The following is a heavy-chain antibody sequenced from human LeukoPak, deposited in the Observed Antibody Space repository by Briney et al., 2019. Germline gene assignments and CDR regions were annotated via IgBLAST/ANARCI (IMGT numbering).Heavy chain of an antibody. CDR1: GGSISSYY. J-gene: IGHJ4*02. Sequence: LETLSLTCTVSGGSISSYYWSWIRQPPGRGLEWIGYIYYSGSTNYNPSLKSRVTISVDTSKNQFSLKLSSVTAADTAVYYCARAVGMTTVTRIDYWGQGTLVTVSS. D-gene: IGHD4-11*01. CDR3: ARAVGMTTVTRIDY. V-gene: IGHV4-59*01. CDR2: IYYSGST.